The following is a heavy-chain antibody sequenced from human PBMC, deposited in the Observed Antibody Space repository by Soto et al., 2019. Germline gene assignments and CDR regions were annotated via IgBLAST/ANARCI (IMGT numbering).Heavy chain of an antibody. D-gene: IGHD3-9*01. J-gene: IGHJ6*02. CDR1: GGSISYYY. CDR3: ARDLGLTGYYYYGIDV. CDR2: IQYSGST. Sequence: QVQLQESGPGLVKPSETLSLSCTVSGGSISYYYWSWIRQPPGQGLEWMGYIQYSGSTNYNPSLKSRVTISVDTSKNQFSLQLSSVTAADTAVYFCARDLGLTGYYYYGIDVWGRGTTVTVSS. V-gene: IGHV4-59*01.